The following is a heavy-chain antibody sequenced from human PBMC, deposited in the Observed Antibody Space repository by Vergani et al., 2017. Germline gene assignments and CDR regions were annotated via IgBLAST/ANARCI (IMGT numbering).Heavy chain of an antibody. V-gene: IGHV4-59*01. CDR2: IYYSGST. Sequence: QVQLQESGPGLVKPSETLSLTCTVSGGSISSYYWSWIRQPPGKGLEWIGYIYYSGSTNYNPSLKSRVTISVDTSKTQFSLKLSSVTAADTAVYYCARSAAIIGYYYYYYMDVWGKGTTVTVSS. CDR3: ARSAAIIGYYYYYYMDV. J-gene: IGHJ6*03. D-gene: IGHD3-9*01. CDR1: GGSISSYY.